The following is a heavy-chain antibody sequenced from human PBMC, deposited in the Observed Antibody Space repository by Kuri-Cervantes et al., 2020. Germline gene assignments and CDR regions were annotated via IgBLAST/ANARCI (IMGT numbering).Heavy chain of an antibody. J-gene: IGHJ3*02. Sequence: SETLSLTCTVSGGSISSYYWSWIRQPPGKGLEWIGYIYYSGSTNYNPSLRSRVTISVDTSKNQFSLKLSSVTAADTAVYYCARPRGYYGSGSYYPATRPWYAFDIWGQGTMVTVSS. D-gene: IGHD3-10*01. CDR1: GGSISSYY. CDR3: ARPRGYYGSGSYYPATRPWYAFDI. CDR2: IYYSGST. V-gene: IGHV4-59*12.